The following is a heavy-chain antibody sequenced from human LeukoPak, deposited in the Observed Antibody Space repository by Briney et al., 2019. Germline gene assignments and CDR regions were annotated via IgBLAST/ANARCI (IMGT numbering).Heavy chain of an antibody. D-gene: IGHD3/OR15-3a*01. J-gene: IGHJ4*02. CDR2: IKQDGSEK. Sequence: GGSLRLSCAASGFTFGDTWMNWVRQVPGQGLEWVANIKQDGSEKFYAASVKGRFTISRDNGKSSLYLQMNSLRAEDTALYYCATSYDMGWLIGYWGQGTLVTVSS. V-gene: IGHV3-7*03. CDR1: GFTFGDTW. CDR3: ATSYDMGWLIGY.